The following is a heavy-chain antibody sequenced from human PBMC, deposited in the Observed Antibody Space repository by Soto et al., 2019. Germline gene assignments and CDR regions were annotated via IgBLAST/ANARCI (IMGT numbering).Heavy chain of an antibody. D-gene: IGHD5-18*01. CDR1: GGTFSTYA. CDR3: ASGIQLWLRRINNGYSG. CDR2: IIPMFGTA. Sequence: QVQLVQSGAEVKKPESSVKVSCKAPGGTFSTYAISWVRQAPGQGLEWMGGIIPMFGTANYAQRFQDGVTITAYESTNTGYMELSSLRSEDTAVYFCASGIQLWLRRINNGYSGWGQGTLVTVSS. J-gene: IGHJ4*02. V-gene: IGHV1-69*12.